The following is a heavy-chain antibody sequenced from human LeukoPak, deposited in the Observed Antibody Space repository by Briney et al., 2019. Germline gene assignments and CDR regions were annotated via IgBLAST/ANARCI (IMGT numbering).Heavy chain of an antibody. CDR3: AKARARVVTATFDY. CDR1: GFAFDDYA. D-gene: IGHD2-21*02. Sequence: GRSLRLSCAASGFAFDDYAMHWVRHAPGKGLEWVSGISWNSGSIGYADSVKGRFTISRDNAKNSLYLQMNSLRAEDTALYYCAKARARVVTATFDYWGQGTLVTVSS. CDR2: ISWNSGSI. V-gene: IGHV3-9*01. J-gene: IGHJ4*02.